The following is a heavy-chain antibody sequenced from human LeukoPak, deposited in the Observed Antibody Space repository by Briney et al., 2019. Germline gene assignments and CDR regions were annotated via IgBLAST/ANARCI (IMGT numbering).Heavy chain of an antibody. CDR1: GGSINSYY. CDR3: ARVGSSFVTQVDY. V-gene: IGHV4-59*01. CDR2: IYHSGSA. Sequence: PSETLSLTCTVSGGSINSYYWSWIRQPPGKGLEWIGYIYHSGSANYEPSLKSRVTTSVDTSKNQFSLKLSSVTAADTAVYYCARVGSSFVTQVDYWGQGTLVTVSS. J-gene: IGHJ4*02. D-gene: IGHD6-13*01.